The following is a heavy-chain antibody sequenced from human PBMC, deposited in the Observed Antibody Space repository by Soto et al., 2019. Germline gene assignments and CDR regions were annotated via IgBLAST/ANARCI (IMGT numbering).Heavy chain of an antibody. D-gene: IGHD2-15*01. V-gene: IGHV4-4*07. CDR1: GGSISSYY. CDR3: ARAGVVVAAAPYYYYGMDV. J-gene: IGHJ6*02. Sequence: SETLSLTCTVSGGSISSYYWSWIRQPAGKGLEWIGRIYTSGSTNYSPSLKSRVTMSVDTSKNQFSLKLSSVTAADTAVYYCARAGVVVAAAPYYYYGMDVWGQGTTVTVSS. CDR2: IYTSGST.